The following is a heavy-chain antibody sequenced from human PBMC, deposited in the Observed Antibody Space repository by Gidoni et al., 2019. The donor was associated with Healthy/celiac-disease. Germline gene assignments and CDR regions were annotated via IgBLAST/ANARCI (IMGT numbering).Heavy chain of an antibody. CDR3: ARGERGFDY. CDR1: GFTFSRYS. J-gene: IGHJ4*02. CDR2: ISSSSSYI. Sequence: EVQLVESGGGLVKPGGYLRLSCAPSGFTFSRYSMNWVRQAPGQGLEGVSSISSSSSYIYYADSVKGRFTISRDNAKNSLELQMNSLRAEDTAVYYCARGERGFDYWGQGTLVTVSA. V-gene: IGHV3-21*01. D-gene: IGHD1-1*01.